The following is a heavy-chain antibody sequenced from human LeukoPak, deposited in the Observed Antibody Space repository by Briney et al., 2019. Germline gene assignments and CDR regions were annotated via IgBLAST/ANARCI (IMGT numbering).Heavy chain of an antibody. CDR1: GFTFSSYT. D-gene: IGHD3-22*01. J-gene: IGHJ4*02. CDR3: AREERNYNDSSGYDY. Sequence: GGSLRLSCAASGFTFSSYTMNWVRQAPGKGLEWVANIKQDGSEKYYVDSVKGRFTISRDNAKNSLYLQMNSLRAEDTAVYYCAREERNYNDSSGYDYWGQGTLVTVSS. V-gene: IGHV3-7*01. CDR2: IKQDGSEK.